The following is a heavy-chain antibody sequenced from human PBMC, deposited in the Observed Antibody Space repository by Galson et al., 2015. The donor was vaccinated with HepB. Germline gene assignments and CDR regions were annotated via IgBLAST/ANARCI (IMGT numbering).Heavy chain of an antibody. CDR1: GYTFTGYY. J-gene: IGHJ4*02. Sequence: SVKVSCKASGYTFTGYYMHWVRQAPGQGLEWMGWINPNSGGTNYVQKFQGRVTMTRDTSISTAYMELSRLRSDDTAVYYCARVIVVGRNYYFDYWGQGTLVTVSS. V-gene: IGHV1-2*02. D-gene: IGHD2-2*01. CDR3: ARVIVVGRNYYFDY. CDR2: INPNSGGT.